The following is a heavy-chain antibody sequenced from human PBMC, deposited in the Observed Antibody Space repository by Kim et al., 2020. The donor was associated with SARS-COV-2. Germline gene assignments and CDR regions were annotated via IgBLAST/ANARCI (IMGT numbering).Heavy chain of an antibody. D-gene: IGHD6-19*01. J-gene: IGHJ5*02. Sequence: ENYAQKFQGRVTITADESTSTADMGLSSLRSEDTAVYYCARFRVQAEFDPWGQGTLVTVSS. CDR3: ARFRVQAEFDP. V-gene: IGHV1-69*01. CDR2: E.